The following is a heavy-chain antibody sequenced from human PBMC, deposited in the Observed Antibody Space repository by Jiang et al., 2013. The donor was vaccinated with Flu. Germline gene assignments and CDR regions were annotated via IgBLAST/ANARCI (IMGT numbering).Heavy chain of an antibody. Sequence: LSLTCAVSGYSISSGSYWGWFRQPPGKGLEWIGSMFQSGSTYSNPSLKSRVTISVDTSKKQFSLKLSSVTAADTAVYYCARIDYDFWIGRKDYWGQGTLVTVSS. V-gene: IGHV4-38-2*01. CDR3: ARIDYDFWIGRKDY. CDR1: GYSISSGSY. CDR2: MFQSGST. J-gene: IGHJ4*02. D-gene: IGHD3-3*01.